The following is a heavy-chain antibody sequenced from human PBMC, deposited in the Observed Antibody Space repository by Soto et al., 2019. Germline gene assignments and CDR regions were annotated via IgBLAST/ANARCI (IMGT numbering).Heavy chain of an antibody. CDR1: GGSVSSDNYY. CDR3: ARAYYDSWSGYFDY. Sequence: QVHLQESGPGLVKPSETLSLTCTVYGGSVSSDNYYWTWIRQPPGKELEWIGHIYHSGSINYNPYLKSRVTISVDTSKNMFSLKVTSVTAADTSIYYCARAYYDSWSGYFDYWGQGTLVTVSS. V-gene: IGHV4-61*01. J-gene: IGHJ4*02. CDR2: IYHSGSI. D-gene: IGHD3-3*01.